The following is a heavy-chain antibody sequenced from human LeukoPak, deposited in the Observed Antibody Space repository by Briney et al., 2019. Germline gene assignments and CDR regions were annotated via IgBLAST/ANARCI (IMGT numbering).Heavy chain of an antibody. V-gene: IGHV1-69*05. J-gene: IGHJ3*02. Sequence: SVKVSCKASGGTFSSHAISWVRQAPGQGLEWMGGIIPIFGTANYAQKFQGRVTITTDESTSTAYMELSSPRSEDTAVYYCARDQSRDGYNLDAFDIWGQGTMVTVSS. CDR2: IIPIFGTA. D-gene: IGHD5-24*01. CDR3: ARDQSRDGYNLDAFDI. CDR1: GGTFSSHA.